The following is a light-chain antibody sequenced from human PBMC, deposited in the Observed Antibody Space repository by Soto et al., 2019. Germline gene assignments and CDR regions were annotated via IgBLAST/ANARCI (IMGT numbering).Light chain of an antibody. J-gene: IGKJ4*01. CDR1: QSVSTN. V-gene: IGKV3-15*01. CDR2: AAS. CDR3: QQYNEWPLT. Sequence: ETVMTQSPATLSVSPGERATLSCGASQSVSTNLAWYQQNPGQVPRLLINAASTRASDIPARVSGSGSGTQFTLTISSLHSEDFAVYYCQQYNEWPLTFGGGTKVEI.